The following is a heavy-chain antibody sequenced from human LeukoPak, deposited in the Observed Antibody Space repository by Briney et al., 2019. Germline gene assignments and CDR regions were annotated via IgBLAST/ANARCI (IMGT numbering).Heavy chain of an antibody. J-gene: IGHJ4*02. D-gene: IGHD3-16*02. V-gene: IGHV1-69*06. CDR2: IIPIFGKA. CDR1: GCTFSSYA. CDR3: PRVPGLRLGELSPLFDY. Sequence: SAKVSCKASGCTFSSYAISWVRQAPGQGLEWMGGIIPIFGKANYAQKFQGRVTITADKSTSTAYMELSSLRSEDTAVYYCPRVPGLRLGELSPLFDYWGQGALVTVSS.